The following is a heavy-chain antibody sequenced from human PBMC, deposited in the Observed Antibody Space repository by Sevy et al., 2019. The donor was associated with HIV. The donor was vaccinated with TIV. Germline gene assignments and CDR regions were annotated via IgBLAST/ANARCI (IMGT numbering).Heavy chain of an antibody. V-gene: IGHV1-2*06. Sequence: ASVKVSCRASGYTFTGYYMHWVRQAPGQGLEWMGRINPNSGGTNYAQKFQGRVTMTRDTSISTAYMELSRLRSDDTAVYYCARGDTFWSAYYYFDYWGQGTLVTVSS. J-gene: IGHJ4*02. CDR2: INPNSGGT. D-gene: IGHD3-3*01. CDR3: ARGDTFWSAYYYFDY. CDR1: GYTFTGYY.